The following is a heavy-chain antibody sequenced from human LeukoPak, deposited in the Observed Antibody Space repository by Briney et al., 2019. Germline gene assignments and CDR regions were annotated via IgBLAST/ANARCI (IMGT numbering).Heavy chain of an antibody. D-gene: IGHD3-3*01. J-gene: IGHJ4*02. CDR3: ARGRRVTIFGVVLPYFDY. CDR2: MNPNSGDT. V-gene: IGHV1-8*03. CDR1: GYNFTNYD. Sequence: ASVKVSCKASGYNFTNYDINWVRQAAGQGLEWMGWMNPNSGDTGYAQKFQGRVTITRNTSISTAYMELSSLRSEDTAVYYCARGRRVTIFGVVLPYFDYWGQRTLVTVSS.